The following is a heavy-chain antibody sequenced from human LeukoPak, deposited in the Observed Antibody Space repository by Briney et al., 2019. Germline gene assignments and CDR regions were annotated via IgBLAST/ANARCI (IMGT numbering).Heavy chain of an antibody. D-gene: IGHD3-10*01. V-gene: IGHV4-59*12. J-gene: IGHJ4*02. CDR3: ARDISRITMVRGVV. Sequence: PSETLSLTCTVSGDSIASSYWSWIRQSPGKGLEWMGYIYNSGNTDYNPSLKSRVTISVDTSKNQFSLKLSSVTAADTAVYHCARDISRITMVRGVVWGQGTLVTVSS. CDR2: IYNSGNT. CDR1: GDSIASSY.